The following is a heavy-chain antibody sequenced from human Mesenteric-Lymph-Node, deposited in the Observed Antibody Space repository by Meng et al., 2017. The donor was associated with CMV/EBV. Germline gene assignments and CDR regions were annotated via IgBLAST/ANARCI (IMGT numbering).Heavy chain of an antibody. V-gene: IGHV1-2*06. CDR2: INPNSGVS. CDR3: ARDNVNPEGFDH. CDR1: GYTFTDFY. J-gene: IGHJ5*02. Sequence: QVQLVQSRAEVGKPGASVMVSCKASGYTFTDFYIHWVRQAPGQGLEWMGRINPNSGVSNSAQNFQGRVTMTRDTSISTAYMELGRLTSDDTAVYYCARDNVNPEGFDHWGQGTLVTVSS. D-gene: IGHD2/OR15-2a*01.